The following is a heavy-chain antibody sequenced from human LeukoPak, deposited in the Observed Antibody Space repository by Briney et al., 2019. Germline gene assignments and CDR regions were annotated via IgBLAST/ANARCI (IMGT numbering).Heavy chain of an antibody. CDR2: IYYSGST. V-gene: IGHV4-59*08. CDR1: GGSISSYY. D-gene: IGHD3-22*01. J-gene: IGHJ3*02. Sequence: SETLSLTCTVSGGSISSYYWSWIRQPPGKGLEWIGYIYYSGSTNYNPSLKSRVTISVDTSKNQFSLKLSSVTAADTAVYYCARHDGYCYDSSGYCISDASDIWGQGTMVTVSS. CDR3: ARHDGYCYDSSGYCISDASDI.